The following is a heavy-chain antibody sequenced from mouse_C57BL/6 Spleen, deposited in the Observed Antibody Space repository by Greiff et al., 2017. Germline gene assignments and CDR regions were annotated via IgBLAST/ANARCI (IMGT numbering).Heavy chain of an antibody. CDR1: GFTFSSYA. CDR3: ARALITTVVEPYWYFDV. D-gene: IGHD1-1*01. CDR2: ISDGGSYT. J-gene: IGHJ1*03. V-gene: IGHV5-4*03. Sequence: EVKLMESGGGLVKPGGSLKLSCAASGFTFSSYAMSWVRQTPEKRLEWVATISDGGSYTDYPDNVKGRFTISRDNAKNNLYLQMSHLKSEDTAMYYCARALITTVVEPYWYFDVWGTGTTVTVSS.